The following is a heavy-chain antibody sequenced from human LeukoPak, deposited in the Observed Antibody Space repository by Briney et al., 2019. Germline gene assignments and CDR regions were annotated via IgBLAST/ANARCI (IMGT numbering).Heavy chain of an antibody. CDR1: GGTFSSYA. V-gene: IGHV1-24*01. J-gene: IGHJ4*02. D-gene: IGHD1-1*01. CDR2: FDPEDGET. Sequence: ASVKVSCKASGGTFSSYAISWVRQAPGKGLEWMGGFDPEDGETIYAQKFQGRVTMTEDTSTDTAYMELSSLRSEDTAVYYCATDTTAGDFDYWGQGTLVTVSS. CDR3: ATDTTAGDFDY.